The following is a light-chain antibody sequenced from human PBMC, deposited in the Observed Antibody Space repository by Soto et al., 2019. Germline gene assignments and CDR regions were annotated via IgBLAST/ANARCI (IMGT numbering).Light chain of an antibody. J-gene: IGKJ1*01. Sequence: DIQMTQSPSSLSASVGDRVTITCRASQSISTYLIWYQQKPGKAPEFLIYSASSLQSGVPSRFSGSGSGTDFTLTINSLQPEDFVTYYCQQSYSPPWTFGQGTKVQIK. CDR2: SAS. CDR1: QSISTY. CDR3: QQSYSPPWT. V-gene: IGKV1-39*01.